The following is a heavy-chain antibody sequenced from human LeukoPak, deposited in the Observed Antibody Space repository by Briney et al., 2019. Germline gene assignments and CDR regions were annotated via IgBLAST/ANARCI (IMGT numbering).Heavy chain of an antibody. D-gene: IGHD4-17*01. J-gene: IGHJ4*02. CDR1: GGSISIYY. CDR3: ASTTSDYGVDY. CDR2: IYDSGST. Sequence: SETLSLTCTVSGGSISIYYWSWIRQPPGKGLEWIGYIYDSGSTNYNPSLKSRVTISVDTSKNQFSLKLSSVTAADTAVYYCASTTSDYGVDYWGQGRLVTVSS. V-gene: IGHV4-59*12.